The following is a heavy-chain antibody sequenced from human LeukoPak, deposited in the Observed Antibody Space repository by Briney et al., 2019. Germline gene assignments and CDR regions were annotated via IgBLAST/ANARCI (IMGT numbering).Heavy chain of an antibody. D-gene: IGHD1-26*01. CDR2: INPNSGGT. V-gene: IGHV1-2*02. CDR1: GYTFTGYY. CDR3: ARVNGVGVTTPDY. Sequence: ASVKVSCKASGYTFTGYYMHWVRQAPGQGLEWMGWINPNSGGTNYAQKFQGRVTMTRDTSISTAYMELSRLRSDDTAVYYCARVNGVGVTTPDYWGQGTLVTVSS. J-gene: IGHJ4*02.